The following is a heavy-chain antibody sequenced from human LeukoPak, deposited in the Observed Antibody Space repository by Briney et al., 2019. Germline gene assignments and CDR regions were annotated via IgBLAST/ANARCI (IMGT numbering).Heavy chain of an antibody. V-gene: IGHV4-30-2*01. CDR2: IYHSGST. D-gene: IGHD6-13*01. CDR1: GGSISSGGYS. Sequence: PSETLSLTCAVSGGSISSGGYSWGWIRKPPGKGREWIVYIYHSGSTYYNPSLNSRVTISVDRSKNQFSLKLSSVTAADTAVYYCAAEQQPFNWFDPWGQGTLVTVSS. J-gene: IGHJ5*02. CDR3: AAEQQPFNWFDP.